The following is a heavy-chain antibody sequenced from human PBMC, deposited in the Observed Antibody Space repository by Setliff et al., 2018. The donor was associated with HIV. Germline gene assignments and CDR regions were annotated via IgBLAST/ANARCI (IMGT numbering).Heavy chain of an antibody. CDR3: AISNFWSGYSTSPPDYFDY. CDR2: IYYSGTT. V-gene: IGHV4-39*02. J-gene: IGHJ4*02. D-gene: IGHD3-3*01. Sequence: PSETLSLTCNVSGGSISSNSYFWGWIRQPPGRGLEWIGTIYYSGTTYYIPSLKSRVTISVDTSKNHFSLNLSSVTAADTAVYYCAISNFWSGYSTSPPDYFDYWGQGMLVTVSS. CDR1: GGSISSNSYF.